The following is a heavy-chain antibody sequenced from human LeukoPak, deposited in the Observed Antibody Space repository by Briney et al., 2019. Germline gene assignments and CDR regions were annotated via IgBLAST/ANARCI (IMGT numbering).Heavy chain of an antibody. Sequence: GGSLRLSCAASGFTFSDYWMSWARQVPGKGLWWVANLKGDGSEKYYVDSVEGRFTISRDNAKNSVFLQMSSLRAEDTAVYYCARDGASFDYWGQGILVTVSS. V-gene: IGHV3-7*01. D-gene: IGHD4/OR15-4a*01. CDR1: GFTFSDYW. CDR2: LKGDGSEK. CDR3: ARDGASFDY. J-gene: IGHJ4*02.